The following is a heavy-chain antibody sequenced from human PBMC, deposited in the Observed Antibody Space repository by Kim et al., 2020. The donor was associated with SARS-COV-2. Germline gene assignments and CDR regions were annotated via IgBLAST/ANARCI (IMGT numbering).Heavy chain of an antibody. D-gene: IGHD1-26*01. V-gene: IGHV1-3*01. Sequence: ASVKVSCKASGYSFTYYAIHWLRQAPGQRLEWMGRINVGNGNTKFSQSFQDRVTITRDTSASTAYMEVSSLRSEDTAVYYCARDISGSYGGDYYYYYGLDVWGQGTRSPSP. CDR1: GYSFTYYA. CDR3: ARDISGSYGGDYYYYYGLDV. J-gene: IGHJ6*02. CDR2: INVGNGNT.